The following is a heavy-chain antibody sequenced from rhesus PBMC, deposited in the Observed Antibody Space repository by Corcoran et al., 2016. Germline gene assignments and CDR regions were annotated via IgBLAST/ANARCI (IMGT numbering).Heavy chain of an antibody. CDR2: IYCRGRRP. V-gene: IGHV4-169*01. D-gene: IGHD6-31*01. CDR3: ARGGRLVRGDYFDY. J-gene: IGHJ4*01. Sequence: QLQLQESGPGLVKPSETLSVTCAVSGGSISSSYWSWIRQAPGKGLEWIGYIYCRGRRPNSTPSLKGRVTLSGDTSKNQLSLKVGSVTTADTAVYYWARGGRLVRGDYFDYWGQGVLVTVSS. CDR1: GGSISSSY.